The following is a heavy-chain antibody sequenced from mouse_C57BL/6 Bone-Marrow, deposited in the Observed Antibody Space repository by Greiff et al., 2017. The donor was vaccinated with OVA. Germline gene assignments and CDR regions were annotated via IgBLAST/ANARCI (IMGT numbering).Heavy chain of an antibody. CDR1: GFTFSDYG. D-gene: IGHD1-1*02. J-gene: IGHJ2*01. Sequence: EVKLVESGGGLVKPGGSLKLSCAASGFTFSDYGMHWVRQAPEKGLEWVAYISSGSSTIYYADTVKGRFTISRDNAKNTLFLQMTRLRSEDTAMYYIARERYGHFDYWGQGTTLTVSS. V-gene: IGHV5-17*01. CDR2: ISSGSSTI. CDR3: ARERYGHFDY.